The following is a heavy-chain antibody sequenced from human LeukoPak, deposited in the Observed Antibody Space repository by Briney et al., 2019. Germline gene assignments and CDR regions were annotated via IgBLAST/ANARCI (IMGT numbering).Heavy chain of an antibody. CDR2: INTNIGGT. Sequence: ASVKVSCKASAYTFTNYYIHWVRRAPGQGLEWMGRINTNIGGTDYAQEFQGRVTMTRDSSISTAYMDLSRLRSDDTAVYYCARVGRDYDFWSGYYSYWGQGTLVTVSS. CDR3: ARVGRDYDFWSGYYSY. CDR1: AYTFTNYY. V-gene: IGHV1-2*06. J-gene: IGHJ4*02. D-gene: IGHD3-3*01.